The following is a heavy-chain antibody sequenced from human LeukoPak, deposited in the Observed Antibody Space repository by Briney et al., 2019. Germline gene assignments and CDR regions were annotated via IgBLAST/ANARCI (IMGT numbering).Heavy chain of an antibody. Sequence: SETLSLTCTVSGGSISSYYWSWIRQPPGKGLEWIGYIYYSGSTNYNPSLKSRVTISVDTSKNQFSLKLSSVTAADTAVYYCARARSSYSSSPFDYWGQGTLVTVSS. J-gene: IGHJ4*02. D-gene: IGHD6-6*01. V-gene: IGHV4-59*01. CDR1: GGSISSYY. CDR2: IYYSGST. CDR3: ARARSSYSSSPFDY.